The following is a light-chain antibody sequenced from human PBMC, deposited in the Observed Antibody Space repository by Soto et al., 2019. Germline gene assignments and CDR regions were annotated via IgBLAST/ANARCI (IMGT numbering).Light chain of an antibody. CDR3: QQSYTSPT. V-gene: IGKV1-39*01. CDR2: GAS. J-gene: IGKJ3*01. CDR1: QTISNY. Sequence: DIPLTQSPSSLCASVGDRVTITCRASQTISNYLNWYQMKPGKAPKLLIYGASSLQNGVPPRFSGSGSGTDFALTIRNLEPEDFASYFCQQSYTSPTFGPGTKV.